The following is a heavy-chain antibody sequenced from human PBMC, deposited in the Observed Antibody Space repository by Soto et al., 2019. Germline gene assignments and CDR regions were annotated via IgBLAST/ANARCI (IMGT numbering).Heavy chain of an antibody. J-gene: IGHJ4*02. CDR2: ISKDGLDR. Sequence: QVQLVTSGGGVVRTEGSLRLSCVVSGFTFSDFGMHWVRQSPGEGLAWVASISKDGLDRYYSESVKGRFTISRDDSKNTVFLQMNRLKVEDTAAYFCASPREGQWLVFDHWGQRTLVTVSA. CDR3: ASPREGQWLVFDH. V-gene: IGHV3-30*19. D-gene: IGHD6-19*01. CDR1: GFTFSDFG.